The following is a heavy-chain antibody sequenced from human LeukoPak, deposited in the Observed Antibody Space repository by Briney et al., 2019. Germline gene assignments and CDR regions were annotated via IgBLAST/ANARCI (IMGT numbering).Heavy chain of an antibody. D-gene: IGHD2-2*02. CDR3: ATDLYCSSTSCYTAY. CDR2: FDPEDGET. CDR1: GYTLTELS. Sequence: ASVKVSCKVSGYTLTELSMHWVRQAPGKGLERMGGFDPEDGETIYAQKFQGRVTMTEDTSTDTAYMELSSLRSEDTAVYYCATDLYCSSTSCYTAYWGQGTLVTVSS. J-gene: IGHJ4*02. V-gene: IGHV1-24*01.